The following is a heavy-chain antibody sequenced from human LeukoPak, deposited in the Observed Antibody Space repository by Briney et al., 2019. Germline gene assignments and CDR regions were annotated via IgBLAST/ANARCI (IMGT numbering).Heavy chain of an antibody. CDR1: GGSISSYY. CDR3: AGASRDGYNYRNYFDY. J-gene: IGHJ4*02. Sequence: SETLSLTCTVSGGSISSYYWSWIRQPPGKGLEWIGYIYYSGSTNYNPSLKSRVTISVDTSKNQFSLKLSSVTAADTAVYYCAGASRDGYNYRNYFDYWGQGTLVTVSS. V-gene: IGHV4-59*01. CDR2: IYYSGST. D-gene: IGHD5-24*01.